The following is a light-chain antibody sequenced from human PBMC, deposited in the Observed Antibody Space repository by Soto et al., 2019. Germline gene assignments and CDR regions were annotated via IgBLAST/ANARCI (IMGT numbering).Light chain of an antibody. Sequence: DIQMTQSPSSLSASVGDRVTITCQASQDISKYLNWFQQKPGKAPKLLIYDASNLETGVPSRFSGSGSGTDFTFTISSLQPEDIAAYYCHQYDNRPFTFGPGTKVDIK. CDR2: DAS. CDR1: QDISKY. V-gene: IGKV1-33*01. J-gene: IGKJ3*01. CDR3: HQYDNRPFT.